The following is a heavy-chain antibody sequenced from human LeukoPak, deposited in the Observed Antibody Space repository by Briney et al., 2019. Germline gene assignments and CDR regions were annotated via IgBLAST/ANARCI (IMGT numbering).Heavy chain of an antibody. V-gene: IGHV3-49*03. D-gene: IGHD4-17*01. CDR1: GFTFGDYA. Sequence: GGSLRLSCTASGFTFGDYAMSWFRQAPGKGPEWVGFIRSKAYGGTTEYAASVKGRFTISRDDSKSIAYLQMNSLKTEDTAVYYCTRERPEARGGDYDYFDYWGQGTLVTVSS. CDR2: IRSKAYGGTT. CDR3: TRERPEARGGDYDYFDY. J-gene: IGHJ4*02.